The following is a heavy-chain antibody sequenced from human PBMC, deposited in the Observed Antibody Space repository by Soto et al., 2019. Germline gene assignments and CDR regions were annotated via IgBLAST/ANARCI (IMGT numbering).Heavy chain of an antibody. CDR2: IWYDGSNK. J-gene: IGHJ4*02. CDR1: GFTFGSYG. CDR3: ARDRTDVDTAMVGGFDY. D-gene: IGHD5-18*01. Sequence: QVQLVESGGGVVQPGRSLRLSCAASGFTFGSYGMHWVRQAPGKGLEWVAVIWYDGSNKYYADSVKGRFTISRDNSKNTLYLQMNSLRAEDTAVYYCARDRTDVDTAMVGGFDYWGQGTLVTVSS. V-gene: IGHV3-33*01.